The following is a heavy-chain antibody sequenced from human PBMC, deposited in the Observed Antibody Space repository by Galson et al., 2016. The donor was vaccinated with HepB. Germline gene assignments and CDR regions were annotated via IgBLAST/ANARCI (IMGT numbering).Heavy chain of an antibody. CDR3: ARVTSYFDG. CDR2: IKEDGSEK. CDR1: GFTFTNYW. V-gene: IGHV3-7*03. J-gene: IGHJ4*02. Sequence: SLRLSCAASGFTFTNYWMTWVRQAPGKGLEWVANIKEDGSEKFYGDSVKGRFTISRDNAKNSLYLQMNSLRSEDTAVYYCARVTSYFDGWGQGTLVTVSS.